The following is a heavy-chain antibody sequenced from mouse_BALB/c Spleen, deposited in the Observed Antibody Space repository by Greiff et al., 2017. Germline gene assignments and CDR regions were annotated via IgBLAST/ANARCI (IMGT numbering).Heavy chain of an antibody. CDR2: ISYSGST. J-gene: IGHJ4*01. CDR1: GDSITSGY. D-gene: IGHD1-1*01. CDR3: ARNYYGSSPLYAMDY. V-gene: IGHV3-8*02. Sequence: EVQLQESGPSLVKPSQTLSLTCSVTGDSITSGYWNWIRKFPGNKLEYMGYISYSGSTYYNPSLKSRISITRDTSKNQYYLQLNSVTTEDTATYYCARNYYGSSPLYAMDYWGQGTSVTVSS.